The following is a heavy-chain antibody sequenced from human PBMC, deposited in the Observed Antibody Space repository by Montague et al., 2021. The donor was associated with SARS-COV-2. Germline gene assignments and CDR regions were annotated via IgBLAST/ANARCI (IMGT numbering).Heavy chain of an antibody. CDR1: GFTFSTFW. D-gene: IGHD1-26*01. CDR3: ARFGSGTLEFDL. Sequence: SLRLSCAASGFTFSTFWMTWVRQVPGKGLEWVANIKQDGSEKYYVDSVKGRFTISRDNAKNSLYLQLDSLRAEDTAVYFCARFGSGTLEFDLWSQGILVTVSS. J-gene: IGHJ4*02. CDR2: IKQDGSEK. V-gene: IGHV3-7*05.